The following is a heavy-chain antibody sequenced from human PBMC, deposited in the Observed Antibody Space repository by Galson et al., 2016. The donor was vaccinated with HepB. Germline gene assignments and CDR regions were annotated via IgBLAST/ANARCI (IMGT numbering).Heavy chain of an antibody. CDR1: GLTFDDYA. V-gene: IGHV3-9*01. CDR3: AKDMGFCSGDSCYKPYFDY. D-gene: IGHD2-15*01. J-gene: IGHJ4*02. CDR2: ISWNSNTI. Sequence: SLRLSCAVSGLTFDDYAFHWVRRAPGKGLEWVSGISWNSNTIVYADSVKGRFIISRDNAKNSLYLQMNSLTPEDTALYYCAKDMGFCSGDSCYKPYFDYWGQGTLVTVSS.